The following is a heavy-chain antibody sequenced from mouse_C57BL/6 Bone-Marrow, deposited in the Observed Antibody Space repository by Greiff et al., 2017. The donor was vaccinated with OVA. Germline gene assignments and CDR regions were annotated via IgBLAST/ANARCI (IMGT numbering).Heavy chain of an antibody. J-gene: IGHJ3*01. CDR1: GFTFSSYG. D-gene: IGHD1-1*01. CDR2: ISSGGSYT. V-gene: IGHV5-6*02. Sequence: DVMLVESGGDLVKPGGSLKLSCAASGFTFSSYGMSWVRQTQDKRLEWVATISSGGSYTYYPDSVKGRFPISRDNAKNTLYLQMSSLKSEDTAMYYCAREAVLPFAYWGQGTLVTVSA. CDR3: AREAVLPFAY.